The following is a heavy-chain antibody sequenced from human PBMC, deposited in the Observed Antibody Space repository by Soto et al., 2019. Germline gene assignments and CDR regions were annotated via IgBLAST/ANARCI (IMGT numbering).Heavy chain of an antibody. CDR1: GFTFSSYE. V-gene: IGHV3-48*03. CDR2: ISSSGSTI. CDR3: ARVPPNYYDSSGYIDY. D-gene: IGHD3-22*01. Sequence: PGGSLRLSCAASGFTFSSYEMNWVRQAPGKGLEWVSYISSSGSTIYYADSVKGRFTISRDNAKNSLYLQMNSLRAEDTAVYYYARVPPNYYDSSGYIDYWGQGTLVTVSS. J-gene: IGHJ4*02.